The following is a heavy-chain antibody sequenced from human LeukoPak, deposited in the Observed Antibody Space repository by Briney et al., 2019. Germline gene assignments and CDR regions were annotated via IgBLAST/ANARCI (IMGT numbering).Heavy chain of an antibody. CDR2: VYYSGST. Sequence: PSETLPLPCSVSGGYIQDTTYHWAWIRQPPGKGLEWIGSVYYSGSTSYSPSLKRRVTISVDTSKNQFSLSLSSVTAADTAVYYCARNVSAGYFDYWGQGTLVTVSS. CDR1: GGYIQDTTYH. V-gene: IGHV4-39*01. D-gene: IGHD2-8*01. CDR3: ARNVSAGYFDY. J-gene: IGHJ4*02.